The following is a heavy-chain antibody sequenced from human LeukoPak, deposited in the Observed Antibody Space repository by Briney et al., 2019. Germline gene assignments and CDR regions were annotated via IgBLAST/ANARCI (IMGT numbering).Heavy chain of an antibody. CDR3: ARVSDAYDYFFDY. J-gene: IGHJ4*02. CDR2: VSRRSSFI. V-gene: IGHV3-21*01. Sequence: GGSQRLSCAASGFTFSSYSMNWVRQAPGKGLEWVSSVSRRSSFIFYADSVQGRFTISRDDAKDSLFLQMNSLRAEDTAVYYCARVSDAYDYFFDYWGQGTLVTVSS. D-gene: IGHD5-12*01. CDR1: GFTFSSYS.